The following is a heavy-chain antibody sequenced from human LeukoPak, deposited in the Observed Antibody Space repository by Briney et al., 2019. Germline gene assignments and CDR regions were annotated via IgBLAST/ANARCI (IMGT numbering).Heavy chain of an antibody. V-gene: IGHV3-33*01. CDR1: GFTFSSYG. D-gene: IGHD1-26*01. CDR3: ARWRIVGATAHAFDI. J-gene: IGHJ3*02. Sequence: PGGSLRLSCAASGFTFSSYGMHWVRQAPGKGLEWVAVIWYDGSNKYYADSVKGRFTISRDNSKNTLHLQMNSLRAEDTAVYYCARWRIVGATAHAFDIWGQGTMVTVSS. CDR2: IWYDGSNK.